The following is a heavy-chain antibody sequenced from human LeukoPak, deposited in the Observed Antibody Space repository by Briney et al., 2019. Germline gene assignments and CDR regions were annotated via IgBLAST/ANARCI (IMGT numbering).Heavy chain of an antibody. CDR1: GFTFSRYS. J-gene: IGHJ4*02. V-gene: IGHV3-21*01. D-gene: IGHD3-16*01. Sequence: GGSLRLSCAASGFTFSRYSMNWVRQAPGKGLEWVSAISSSSTYIYYADSVKGRFTISRDNAKNSLYLQMNSLRAEDTATYYCARGFYDYVWGELDYWGQGTLVTVSS. CDR3: ARGFYDYVWGELDY. CDR2: ISSSSTYI.